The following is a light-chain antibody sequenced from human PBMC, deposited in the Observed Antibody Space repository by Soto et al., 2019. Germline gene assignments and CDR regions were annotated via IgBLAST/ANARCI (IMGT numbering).Light chain of an antibody. Sequence: QSVLTQPPSASGSPGQSVTISCTGTSSDVGRYNYISWYQQRPGKAPKLIIYEVSKRPSGVPDRLSGFKYGNTASLTVSGLQAEDEADYYCCSYAGSYPYVSGTGTKVTVL. CDR3: CSYAGSYPYV. V-gene: IGLV2-8*01. CDR2: EVS. J-gene: IGLJ1*01. CDR1: SSDVGRYNY.